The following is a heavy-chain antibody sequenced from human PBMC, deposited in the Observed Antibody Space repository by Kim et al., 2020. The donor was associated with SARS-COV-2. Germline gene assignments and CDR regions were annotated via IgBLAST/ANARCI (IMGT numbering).Heavy chain of an antibody. J-gene: IGHJ4*02. CDR3: TTDRTSITMIVPY. V-gene: IGHV3-15*01. CDR2: IKSKTDGGTT. CDR1: GFTFSNAW. Sequence: GGSLRLSCAASGFTFSNAWMSWVRQAPGKGLEWVGRIKSKTDGGTTDYAAPVKGRFTISRDDSKNTLYLQMNSLKTEDTAVYYCTTDRTSITMIVPYWGQGTLVTVSS. D-gene: IGHD3-22*01.